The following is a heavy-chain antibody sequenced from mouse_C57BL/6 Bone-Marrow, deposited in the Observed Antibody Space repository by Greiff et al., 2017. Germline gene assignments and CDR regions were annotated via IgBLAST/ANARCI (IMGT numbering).Heavy chain of an antibody. D-gene: IGHD2-3*01. Sequence: QVQLQQPGAELVKPGASVKMSCKASGYTFTSYWLTWVKQRPGQGLEWIGDIYPGSGSTNYNEKFKSKATLTVDTSSSTAYMQLSSLTSEDSAVYYCARSGRWLLRTFDYWGQGTTLTVSS. J-gene: IGHJ2*01. CDR1: GYTFTSYW. CDR3: ARSGRWLLRTFDY. V-gene: IGHV1-55*01. CDR2: IYPGSGST.